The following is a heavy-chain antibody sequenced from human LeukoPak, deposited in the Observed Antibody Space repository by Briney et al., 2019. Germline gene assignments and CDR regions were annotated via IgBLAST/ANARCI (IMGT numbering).Heavy chain of an antibody. CDR3: ASIAAAGAYFDY. CDR1: GGSFSGYY. V-gene: IGHV4-34*01. D-gene: IGHD6-13*01. CDR2: INHSGST. J-gene: IGHJ4*02. Sequence: PSETLSLTCAVYGGSFSGYYWSWIRQPPGKGLEWIGEINHSGSTNYNPSLKSRVTISVDTSKNQFSLKLSSVTAADTAVYYCASIAAAGAYFDYWGQGTLVTVSS.